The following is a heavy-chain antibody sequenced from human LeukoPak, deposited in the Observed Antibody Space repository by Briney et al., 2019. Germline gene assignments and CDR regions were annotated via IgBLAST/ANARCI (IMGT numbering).Heavy chain of an antibody. J-gene: IGHJ4*02. CDR3: ARHNSSGWYGFDY. V-gene: IGHV4-34*01. CDR1: GGSFSGYY. D-gene: IGHD6-19*01. CDR2: INHSGST. Sequence: PSETLSLTCAVYGGSFSGYYWSWIRQPPGKGLDWIGEINHSGSTNYNPSLRIRVTISVDTSKNQFSLKLSSVTAADTAVYYCARHNSSGWYGFDYWGQGTLVTVSS.